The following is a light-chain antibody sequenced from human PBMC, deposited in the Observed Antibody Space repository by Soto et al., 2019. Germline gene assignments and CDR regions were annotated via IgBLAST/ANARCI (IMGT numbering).Light chain of an antibody. CDR1: SSDIGSYNL. CDR3: SSYAGSRTYVV. Sequence: QSLLTQPASVSGSPGQSITISCTGSSSDIGSYNLVSWYQKEPGKAPKLVIYEAYKRPSGVSARFSGSKSGNTASLTISGLQAEDEADYYCSSYAGSRTYVVFGGGTKLTVL. CDR2: EAY. J-gene: IGLJ2*01. V-gene: IGLV2-23*01.